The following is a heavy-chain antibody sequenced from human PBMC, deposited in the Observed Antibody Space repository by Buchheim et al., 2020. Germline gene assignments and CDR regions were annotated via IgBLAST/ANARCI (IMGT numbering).Heavy chain of an antibody. CDR2: IYHSGST. CDR1: GGSISSSNW. Sequence: QVQLQESGPGLVKPSGTLSLTCAVSGGSISSSNWWSWVRQPPGKGLEWIGEIYHSGSTNYNPSLKSRVTISVDTSKNQFSLKLSSVTAADTAVYYCAASKGHCSSTSCRIYYYMDVWGKGTT. D-gene: IGHD2-2*01. J-gene: IGHJ6*03. CDR3: AASKGHCSSTSCRIYYYMDV. V-gene: IGHV4-4*02.